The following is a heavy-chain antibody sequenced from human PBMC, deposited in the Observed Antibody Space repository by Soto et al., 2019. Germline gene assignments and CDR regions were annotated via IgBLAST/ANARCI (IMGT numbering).Heavy chain of an antibody. Sequence: SETLSLTCTVSGASITNYNFYWGWVRQPPGKGLEWIGSLHYTGVTYHYPSLKSRVTLSVGTSKNKFSLTLSSVTAADTALYYCARQTDVYANSDFDHWGQGTLVTVSS. CDR1: GASITNYNFY. CDR2: LHYTGVT. CDR3: ARQTDVYANSDFDH. V-gene: IGHV4-39*01. D-gene: IGHD2-8*01. J-gene: IGHJ4*02.